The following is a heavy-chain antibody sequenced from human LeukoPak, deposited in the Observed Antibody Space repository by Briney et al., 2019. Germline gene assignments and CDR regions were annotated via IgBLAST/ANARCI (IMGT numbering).Heavy chain of an antibody. CDR2: IYYSGST. V-gene: IGHV4-59*01. J-gene: IGHJ1*01. Sequence: SETLSLTCTVSGGSISTYYWSWIRQPPGKGLEWIGYIYYSGSTNYNPSPKSRVTISVDTSKNQFSLKLSSVTAADTAVYYCARGPRGWTEYFQHWGQGTLVTVSS. D-gene: IGHD3-10*01. CDR3: ARGPRGWTEYFQH. CDR1: GGSISTYY.